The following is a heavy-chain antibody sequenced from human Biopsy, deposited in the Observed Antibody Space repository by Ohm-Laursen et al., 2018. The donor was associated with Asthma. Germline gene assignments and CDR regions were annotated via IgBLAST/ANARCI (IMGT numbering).Heavy chain of an antibody. V-gene: IGHV2-70*04. CDR2: IDWDNDK. Sequence: PTQTLTLTCTLSGFSIGTSGMRVNWIRQPPGKALEWLARIDWDNDKFYSTSLKTRLSISKDTSKNRVVLTMTDVDPVDTGTYCCGRAYNSNGMDVWGQGTTVTVSS. D-gene: IGHD5-24*01. J-gene: IGHJ6*02. CDR3: GRAYNSNGMDV. CDR1: GFSIGTSGMR.